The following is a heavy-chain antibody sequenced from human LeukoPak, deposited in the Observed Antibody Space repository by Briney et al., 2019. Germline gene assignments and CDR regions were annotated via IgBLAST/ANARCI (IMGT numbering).Heavy chain of an antibody. Sequence: GGSLRLSCAASGFTFSSYEMNWVRQAPGKGLEWVSYISSSGSTIYYADSVKGRFTISRDNAKNTLYLQMNSLRAEDTAVYYCARNQKVRQYNWSPPGYWGQGTLVTVSS. CDR2: ISSSGSTI. V-gene: IGHV3-48*03. J-gene: IGHJ4*02. D-gene: IGHD1-20*01. CDR3: ARNQKVRQYNWSPPGY. CDR1: GFTFSSYE.